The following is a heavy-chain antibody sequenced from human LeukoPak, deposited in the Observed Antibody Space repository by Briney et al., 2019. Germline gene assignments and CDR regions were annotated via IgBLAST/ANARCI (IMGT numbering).Heavy chain of an antibody. CDR1: GASISGGLFS. J-gene: IGHJ4*02. V-gene: IGHV4-30-2*01. Sequence: SETLSLTCAVSGASISGGLFSWNWIRQPPVKGLEWLGYIFHTGNTYYSPSLKSRVTISVDTSKNQFSLKLNSVTAADTAVYYCARAHPAYGGSSGFDYWGQGALVTVSS. D-gene: IGHD6-6*01. CDR3: ARAHPAYGGSSGFDY. CDR2: IFHTGNT.